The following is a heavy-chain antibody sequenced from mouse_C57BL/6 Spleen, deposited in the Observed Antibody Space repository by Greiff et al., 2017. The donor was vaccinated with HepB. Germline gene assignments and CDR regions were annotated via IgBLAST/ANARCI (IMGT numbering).Heavy chain of an antibody. CDR3: ARYYDYDEGYFDV. V-gene: IGHV1-82*01. CDR2: IYPGDGDT. D-gene: IGHD2-4*01. Sequence: QVQLKESGPELVKPGASVKISCKASGYAFSSSWMNWVKQRPGKGLEWIGRIYPGDGDTNYNGKFKGKATLTADKSSSTAYMQLSSLTSEDSAVYFCARYYDYDEGYFDVWGTGTTVTVSS. J-gene: IGHJ1*03. CDR1: GYAFSSSW.